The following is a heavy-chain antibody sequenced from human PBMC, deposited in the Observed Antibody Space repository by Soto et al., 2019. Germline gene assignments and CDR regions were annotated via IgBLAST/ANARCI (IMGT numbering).Heavy chain of an antibody. V-gene: IGHV1-18*01. Sequence: QVQLVQSGAEVKKPGASVKVSCKASGYTFTSYGISWVRQAPGQGLEWMGWISAYNGNTNYAQKLQGRVTMTTDTSTSTAYMELRSLRSDDTAVYYCAREDIVLVPAAPPYGMDVWGQGTTVTVSS. D-gene: IGHD2-2*01. J-gene: IGHJ6*02. CDR1: GYTFTSYG. CDR2: ISAYNGNT. CDR3: AREDIVLVPAAPPYGMDV.